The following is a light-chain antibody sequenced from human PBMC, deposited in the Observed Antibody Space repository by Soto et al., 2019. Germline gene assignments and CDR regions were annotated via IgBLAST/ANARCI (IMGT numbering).Light chain of an antibody. CDR1: HSVSSSY. Sequence: EIVLTQSPGTLSLSPGERATLSCGASHSVSSSYLAWYQQKPGQAPRLLIYGASSRATGIPDRFSGSGSGTDFTLTISRLEPEDFAVYYCQQYGSSPPITFGQGTRLGIK. V-gene: IGKV3-20*01. J-gene: IGKJ5*01. CDR3: QQYGSSPPIT. CDR2: GAS.